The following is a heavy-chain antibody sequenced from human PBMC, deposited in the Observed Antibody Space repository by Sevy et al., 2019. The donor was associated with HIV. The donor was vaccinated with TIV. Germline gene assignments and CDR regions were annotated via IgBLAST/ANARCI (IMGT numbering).Heavy chain of an antibody. D-gene: IGHD5-18*01. Sequence: GGSLRLSCAASGFTFSSYGMHWVRQAPGKGLEWVAAISYDGSNKYYADSVKGRFTISRDNSKNTLYLQMNSLRAEDTAVYYCATTRGYGKSDFDCDGMDVWGQGTTVTVSS. CDR2: ISYDGSNK. CDR3: ATTRGYGKSDFDCDGMDV. J-gene: IGHJ6*02. V-gene: IGHV3-30*03. CDR1: GFTFSSYG.